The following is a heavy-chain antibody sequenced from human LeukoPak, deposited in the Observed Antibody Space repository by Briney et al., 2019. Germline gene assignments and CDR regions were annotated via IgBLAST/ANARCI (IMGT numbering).Heavy chain of an antibody. CDR3: ARSGRGPLDH. CDR2: IYSGGTT. Sequence: GGSLRLSCAASGSTVTSNYMSWVRQAPGKGLEWVSGIYSGGTTYYAESVKGRFTISRDNSKNTLYLQMNSLRDEDTAVYYCARSGRGPLDHWGQGTLVTVSS. D-gene: IGHD2-15*01. V-gene: IGHV3-66*01. J-gene: IGHJ4*02. CDR1: GSTVTSNY.